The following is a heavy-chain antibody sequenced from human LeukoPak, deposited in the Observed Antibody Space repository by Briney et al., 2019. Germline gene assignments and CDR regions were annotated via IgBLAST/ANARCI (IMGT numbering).Heavy chain of an antibody. V-gene: IGHV1-18*01. CDR3: ARDDGRTILSGYDPWGSSLVY. D-gene: IGHD3-9*01. J-gene: IGHJ4*02. CDR1: GYTFTNYV. CDR2: ISAYNGNT. Sequence: ASVKVSCKASGYTFTNYVIRWVRQAPGQGLEWMGWISAYNGNTNYAQKLQGRVTMTTDTSTSTAYMELRSLRSDDTAVYYCARDDGRTILSGYDPWGSSLVYWGQGTLVTVSS.